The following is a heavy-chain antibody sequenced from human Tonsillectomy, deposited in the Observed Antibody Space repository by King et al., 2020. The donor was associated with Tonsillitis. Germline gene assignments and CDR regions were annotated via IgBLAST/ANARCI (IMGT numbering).Heavy chain of an antibody. CDR3: TRETVAGAYEY. D-gene: IGHD6-19*01. CDR1: GDSVSSNSAA. Sequence: VQLQQSGPGLVKPSQTLSLTCALSGDSVSSNSAAWSWIRQSPSRGLEWLGRTYYRSKWYNDYALSVKSRITIKPDTSKNQFSLQLNSVIPEDTAVYFCTRETVAGAYEYWGQGTLVTVSS. CDR2: TYYRSKWYN. V-gene: IGHV6-1*01. J-gene: IGHJ4*02.